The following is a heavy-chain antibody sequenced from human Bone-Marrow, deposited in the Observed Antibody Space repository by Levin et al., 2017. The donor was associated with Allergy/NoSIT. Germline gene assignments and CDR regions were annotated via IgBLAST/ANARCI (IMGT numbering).Heavy chain of an antibody. V-gene: IGHV3-30*18. CDR3: AKERAYYDSRGDLYFDY. D-gene: IGHD3-22*01. CDR1: GFTFSSYG. Sequence: GGSLRLSCAASGFTFSSYGMHWVRQAPGKGLEWVAVISYDGSNKYYADSVKGRFTISRDNSKNTLYLQMNSLRAEDTAVYYCAKERAYYDSRGDLYFDYWGQGTLVTVSS. J-gene: IGHJ4*02. CDR2: ISYDGSNK.